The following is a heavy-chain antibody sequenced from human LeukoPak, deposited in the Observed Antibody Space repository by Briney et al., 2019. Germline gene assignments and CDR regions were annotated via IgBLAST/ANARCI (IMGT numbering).Heavy chain of an antibody. CDR1: GYTLTELS. V-gene: IGHV1-24*01. D-gene: IGHD3-22*01. J-gene: IGHJ5*02. CDR3: ATEMGHYYDSSGYYDWFDP. Sequence: ASVKVSCKVSGYTLTELSMHWVRQAPGKGLEWMGGFDPEDGETIYAQKFQGRVTMTEDTSTDTAYMELSSLRSEDTAVYYCATEMGHYYDSSGYYDWFDPWGQGTLVTVSS. CDR2: FDPEDGET.